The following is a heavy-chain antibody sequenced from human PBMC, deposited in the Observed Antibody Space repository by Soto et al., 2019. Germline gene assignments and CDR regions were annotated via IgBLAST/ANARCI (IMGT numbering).Heavy chain of an antibody. V-gene: IGHV4-59*08. CDR1: GGSLSSHY. J-gene: IGHJ1*01. CDR2: IYYSGST. D-gene: IGHD6-13*01. Sequence: PSETPSPTCTVAGGSLSSHYWRWIWQPPGKGLEWIGYIYYSGSTNYNPSLKSRVTISVDTSKNQFSLKLSSVTAADTAVYYCARNSSWSPAEYFQHWGQGTLVTGSS. CDR3: ARNSSWSPAEYFQH.